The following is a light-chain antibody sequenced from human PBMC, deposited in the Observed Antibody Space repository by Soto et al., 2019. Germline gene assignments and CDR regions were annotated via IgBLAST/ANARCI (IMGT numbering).Light chain of an antibody. J-gene: IGLJ1*01. CDR3: SSYTNINTRACV. Sequence: SALTPPASVSGSPGQSLTISCTGTSGDIGSYNRVSWYQQHPGKAPKLIIYEVTDRPSGVSNRFSGSKSGNTASLTISGLQAEDEAEYYCSSYTNINTRACVFGTGTKLTGL. CDR2: EVT. V-gene: IGLV2-14*01. CDR1: SGDIGSYNR.